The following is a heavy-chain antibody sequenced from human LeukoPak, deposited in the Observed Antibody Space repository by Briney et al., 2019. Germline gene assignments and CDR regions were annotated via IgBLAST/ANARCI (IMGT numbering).Heavy chain of an antibody. J-gene: IGHJ4*02. Sequence: GGSLRLSCAASGFTFSSYSMNWVRQAPGKGLEWVSSISSSSGYIYYADSVKGRFTISRDNAKNSLYLQMNSLRAEDTAVYYCARDPSYYYDSSGYSPDYWGQGTLVTVSS. D-gene: IGHD3-22*01. CDR2: ISSSSGYI. CDR3: ARDPSYYYDSSGYSPDY. CDR1: GFTFSSYS. V-gene: IGHV3-21*01.